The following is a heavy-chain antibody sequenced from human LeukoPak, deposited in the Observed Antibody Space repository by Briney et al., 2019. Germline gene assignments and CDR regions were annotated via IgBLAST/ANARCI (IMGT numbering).Heavy chain of an antibody. CDR1: GFTFGDCG. J-gene: IGHJ4*02. CDR3: AKSRGAAAGTFFFDY. Sequence: GGSLRLSCAASGFTFGDCGMSWVRQAPGKGLEWVSGINWDGGSPRYADSVKGRFTISRDNSKNTLYLQMNSLRAEDTAVYYCAKSRGAAAGTFFFDYWGQGTLVTVSS. V-gene: IGHV3-20*04. D-gene: IGHD6-13*01. CDR2: INWDGGSP.